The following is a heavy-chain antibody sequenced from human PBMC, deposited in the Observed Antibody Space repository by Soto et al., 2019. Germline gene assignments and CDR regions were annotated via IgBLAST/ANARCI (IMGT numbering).Heavy chain of an antibody. Sequence: SETLSLTCTVSGGSISSSSYYWGWIRQPPGKGLEWIGSIYYSGSTYYNPSLKSRVTISVDTSKNQFSLKLSSVTAADTAVYYCARISGWFDPWGQGTLVTVSS. V-gene: IGHV4-39*01. CDR3: ARISGWFDP. CDR1: GGSISSSSYY. J-gene: IGHJ5*02. D-gene: IGHD3-10*01. CDR2: IYYSGST.